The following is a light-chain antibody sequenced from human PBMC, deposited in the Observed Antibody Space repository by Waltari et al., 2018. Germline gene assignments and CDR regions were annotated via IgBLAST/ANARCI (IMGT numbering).Light chain of an antibody. CDR1: SSDVXGXXY. CDR2: EAS. V-gene: IGLV2-14*01. Sequence: QSALTQPASVSGSPGQSITISCTGTSSDVXGXXYVSWYQQHPGKAPKLLIYEASNRPSAVSNRFSGSKSGNTASLTISGLQAXDEADYYCSSYTSSSTXVFGGGTKLTVL. J-gene: IGLJ3*02. CDR3: SSYTSSSTXV.